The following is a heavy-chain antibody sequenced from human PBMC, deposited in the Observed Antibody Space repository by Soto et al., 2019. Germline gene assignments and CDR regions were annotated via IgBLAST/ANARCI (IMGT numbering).Heavy chain of an antibody. CDR3: SRDFDADSPTYFDY. D-gene: IGHD4-17*01. V-gene: IGHV3-11*01. CDR2: ISGNGRII. J-gene: IGHJ4*02. CDR1: GFIFSDYY. Sequence: QVLLVESGGGLVKPGGSLRLSCATSGFIFSDYYMHWIRQAPGKGLEWISYISGNGRIIQYADSAKDRFAISRDNAQNSRYLQMNSLRAEDTALYFCSRDFDADSPTYFDYWGQGTLVTVSS.